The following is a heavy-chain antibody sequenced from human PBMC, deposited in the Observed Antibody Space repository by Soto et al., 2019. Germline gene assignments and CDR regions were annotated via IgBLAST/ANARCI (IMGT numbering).Heavy chain of an antibody. CDR3: AKQPIAPSRWLDP. J-gene: IGHJ5*02. CDR2: ISGNGVTT. Sequence: GGSLRLSCVASGFTFSGYAMSWVRQAPGKGLEWVSVISGNGVTTYFADSVRGRFTISRDNSKNTLYLQMNSLRAEDTAMYYCAKQPIAPSRWLDPWGQGNLVTVSS. D-gene: IGHD3-16*02. V-gene: IGHV3-23*01. CDR1: GFTFSGYA.